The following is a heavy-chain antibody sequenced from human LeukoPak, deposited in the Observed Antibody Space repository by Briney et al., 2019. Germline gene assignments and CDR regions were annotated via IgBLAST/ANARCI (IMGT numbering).Heavy chain of an antibody. V-gene: IGHV3-53*01. Sequence: GGSLRLSCAASGFTVSSNYMRWVRQAPGKGLEWVSVIYSGGSTYYADSVKGRFTISRDNSKNTLYLQMNSLRAEDTAVYYCARVDILTGYSTDYWGQGTLVTVSS. CDR2: IYSGGST. CDR1: GFTVSSNY. D-gene: IGHD3-9*01. CDR3: ARVDILTGYSTDY. J-gene: IGHJ4*02.